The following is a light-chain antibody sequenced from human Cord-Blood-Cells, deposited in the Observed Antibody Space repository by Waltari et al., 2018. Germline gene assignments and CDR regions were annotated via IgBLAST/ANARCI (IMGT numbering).Light chain of an antibody. CDR3: QQANSFPWT. Sequence: DIQMTQSPSSVSASVGDRVTITCRASQRISSWLAWYQQKPGKAPKLLIYAASSLQSGVPSRFSGSGSGTDFTLTISSLQPADFAPYYCQQANSFPWTFGQGTKVEIK. V-gene: IGKV1D-12*01. J-gene: IGKJ1*01. CDR1: QRISSW. CDR2: AAS.